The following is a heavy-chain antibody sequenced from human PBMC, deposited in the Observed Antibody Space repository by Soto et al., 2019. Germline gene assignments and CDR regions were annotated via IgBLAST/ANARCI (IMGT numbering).Heavy chain of an antibody. CDR1: GGSISSGGYY. V-gene: IGHV4-31*03. D-gene: IGHD6-13*01. CDR3: AREGGAAAGTDAFDI. J-gene: IGHJ3*02. Sequence: QVQLQESGPGLVKPSQTLSLTCTVSGGSISSGGYYWSWIRQHPGKGLEWIGYIYYSGSTYYNPSLKSRVTVSVDTSKNQCSLKLSSVTAADTAVYYCAREGGAAAGTDAFDIWGQGTMVTVSS. CDR2: IYYSGST.